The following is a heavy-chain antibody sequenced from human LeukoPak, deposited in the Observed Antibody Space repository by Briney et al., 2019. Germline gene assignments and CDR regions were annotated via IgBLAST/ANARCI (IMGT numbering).Heavy chain of an antibody. V-gene: IGHV1-58*01. CDR2: IVVESGDT. Sequence: SVKVSCKASGLTFTASAVQWVRQARGQRLEWVGIIVVESGDTNYAQNFQERVAVTWDMSTSTAYMELSSLRSEDTAVYYCAAGEKIVWVDEDGDKDFHYYYGMDVWGQGTTVTVSS. CDR3: AAGEKIVWVDEDGDKDFHYYYGMDV. D-gene: IGHD4-17*01. J-gene: IGHJ6*02. CDR1: GLTFTASA.